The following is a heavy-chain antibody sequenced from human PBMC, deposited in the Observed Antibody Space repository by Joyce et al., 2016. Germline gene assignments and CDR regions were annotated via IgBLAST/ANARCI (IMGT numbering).Heavy chain of an antibody. J-gene: IGHJ6*02. CDR3: ARGGTSSDHYFFYTLDV. D-gene: IGHD1-14*01. Sequence: QVLLVQSGAAVKRPGSSLRVSCKSSGGDFSNYTVNWVRQASGQRLAWMGGIIPFFGAAKYAEDFQGRVTLTADQATRTAYLELSSLTSADTAVYYCARGGTSSDHYFFYTLDVWGPGTTVIVSS. CDR2: IIPFFGAA. V-gene: IGHV1-69*12. CDR1: GGDFSNYT.